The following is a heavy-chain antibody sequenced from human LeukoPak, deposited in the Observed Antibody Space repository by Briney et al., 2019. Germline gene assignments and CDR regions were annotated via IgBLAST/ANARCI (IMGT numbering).Heavy chain of an antibody. CDR1: GFTFSSYA. J-gene: IGHJ6*02. CDR2: ISGSGGST. CDR3: AKDKGWGYSSYDYYGMDV. V-gene: IGHV3-23*01. Sequence: HPGGSLRLSCAASGFTFSSYAMSWVRQAPGKGLEWVSAISGSGGSTYYADSVKGRFTISRDNSKNTLYVQMNSLRAEDAAVYYCAKDKGWGYSSYDYYGMDVWGQGTTVTVSS. D-gene: IGHD1-26*01.